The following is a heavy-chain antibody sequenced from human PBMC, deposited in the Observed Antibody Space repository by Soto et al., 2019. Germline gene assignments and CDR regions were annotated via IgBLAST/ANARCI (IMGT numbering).Heavy chain of an antibody. Sequence: GGSLRLSCAASGFPFSGYGMHWVRQAPGKGLQWVAVISYDATTEYYVDSVKGRFTISRDNSKNTVYLQMNNLRTEDTAVYFCAKDNSWRYFDWFTGQWGQGALVTVSS. CDR3: AKDNSWRYFDWFTGQ. CDR2: ISYDATTE. D-gene: IGHD3-9*01. J-gene: IGHJ4*02. CDR1: GFPFSGYG. V-gene: IGHV3-30*19.